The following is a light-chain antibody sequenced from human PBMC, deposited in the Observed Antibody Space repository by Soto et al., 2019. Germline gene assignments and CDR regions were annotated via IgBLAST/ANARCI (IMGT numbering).Light chain of an antibody. J-gene: IGLJ3*02. CDR3: GTWDSSLSDWV. Sequence: QSVLTQRPSVSAAPGQKVTISCSGSRSNIGNNYVSWYQQLPGTAPKLLIYDNNKRPSGIPDRFSGSKSGTSATLGITGLQNGDEADYYCGTWDSSLSDWVFGGGTKVTVL. CDR2: DNN. CDR1: RSNIGNNY. V-gene: IGLV1-51*01.